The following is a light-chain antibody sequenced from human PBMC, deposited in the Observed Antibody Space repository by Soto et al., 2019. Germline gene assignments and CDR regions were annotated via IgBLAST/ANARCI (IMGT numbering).Light chain of an antibody. CDR1: KSVTRD. Sequence: EILVTQSPATLSVSPGERVTLSCRASKSVTRDLSWYQQKPGQAPRLLIYGASTRATGIPARFSGSGSRTEFNLTINSLQSEDFAIYYFQQYRNFGQGTRVEIK. J-gene: IGKJ1*01. V-gene: IGKV3-15*01. CDR3: QQYRN. CDR2: GAS.